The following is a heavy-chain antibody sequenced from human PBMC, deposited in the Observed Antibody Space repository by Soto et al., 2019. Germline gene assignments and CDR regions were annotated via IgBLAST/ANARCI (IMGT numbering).Heavy chain of an antibody. CDR2: INAGNGNT. CDR1: GYTFTSYA. J-gene: IGHJ6*02. D-gene: IGHD6-6*01. V-gene: IGHV1-3*01. CDR3: ARARTGQLEFQTGYYDYGMDV. Sequence: GASVKVSCKASGYTFTSYAMHWVRQAPGQRLEWMGWINAGNGNTKYSQKFQGRVTITRDTSASTAYMELSSLRSEDTAVYYCARARTGQLEFQTGYYDYGMDVWGQGTTVTVSS.